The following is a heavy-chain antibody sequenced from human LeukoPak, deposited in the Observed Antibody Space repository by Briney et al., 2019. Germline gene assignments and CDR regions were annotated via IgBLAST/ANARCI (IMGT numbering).Heavy chain of an antibody. CDR1: GFTFSDYY. J-gene: IGHJ4*02. V-gene: IGHV3-11*01. Sequence: GGSLRLSCAASGFTFSDYYMGWIRQAPGEGLEWVAFITSSGSTIYYADSVKGRLNISRDNAKKSQYLQMNSLRAEDTAVYYCVRAPAEVDYWGPGTLVTVSS. CDR3: VRAPAEVDY. CDR2: ITSSGSTI. D-gene: IGHD6-13*01.